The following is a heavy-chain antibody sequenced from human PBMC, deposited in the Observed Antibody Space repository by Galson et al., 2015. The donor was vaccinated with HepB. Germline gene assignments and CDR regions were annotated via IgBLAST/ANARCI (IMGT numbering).Heavy chain of an antibody. Sequence: SLRLSCAASGFTFTHYGMTWVRQAPGKGLEWVAVIWFDGSNKYYADSVRGRFTISRDNSNNTVYLQMNSLRSEDTAVYYCAKVMGPVQRGYFDYWGQGTLVTVSS. CDR2: IWFDGSNK. CDR3: AKVMGPVQRGYFDY. D-gene: IGHD1-26*01. CDR1: GFTFTHYG. J-gene: IGHJ4*02. V-gene: IGHV3-33*03.